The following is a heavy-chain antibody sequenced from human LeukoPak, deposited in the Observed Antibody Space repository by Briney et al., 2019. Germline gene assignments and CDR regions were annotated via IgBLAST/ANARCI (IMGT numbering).Heavy chain of an antibody. CDR3: AKSGRRWSWFDP. CDR2: ISGSGGST. Sequence: GGSLRLSCAASGFTLSSYAMSWVRQAPGKGLEWVSAISGSGGSTYYADSVKGRFTISRDNSKNTLYLQMNSLRAEDTAVYYCAKSGRRWSWFDPWGQGTLVTVSS. CDR1: GFTLSSYA. V-gene: IGHV3-23*01. J-gene: IGHJ5*02. D-gene: IGHD2-15*01.